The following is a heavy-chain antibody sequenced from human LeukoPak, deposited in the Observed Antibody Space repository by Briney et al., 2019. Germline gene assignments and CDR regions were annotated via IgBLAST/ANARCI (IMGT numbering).Heavy chain of an antibody. D-gene: IGHD5-18*01. Sequence: GGSLRLSCAASGFTFSSYAMHWVRQAPGKGLEWVAVKSYDGSNKYYADSVKGRFTISRDNSKNTLYLQMNSLRSEDTAVYYCARGIQLWATEPNWFDPWGQGTLVTVSS. V-gene: IGHV3-30*04. CDR1: GFTFSSYA. CDR2: KSYDGSNK. CDR3: ARGIQLWATEPNWFDP. J-gene: IGHJ5*02.